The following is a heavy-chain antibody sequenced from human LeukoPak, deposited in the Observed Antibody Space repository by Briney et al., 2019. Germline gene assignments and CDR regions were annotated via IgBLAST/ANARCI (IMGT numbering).Heavy chain of an antibody. V-gene: IGHV1-18*01. D-gene: IGHD2-2*01. CDR2: ISVYNGNT. CDR1: GYTFISYG. Sequence: ASVKVSCKASGYTFISYGINWVRQAPGQGLEWMGWISVYNGNTNYAQKLQGRVTMTTDTSTSTAYMELRSLRSDDTAVYYCARATRYCSSTSCFASDYWGQGTLVTVSS. J-gene: IGHJ4*02. CDR3: ARATRYCSSTSCFASDY.